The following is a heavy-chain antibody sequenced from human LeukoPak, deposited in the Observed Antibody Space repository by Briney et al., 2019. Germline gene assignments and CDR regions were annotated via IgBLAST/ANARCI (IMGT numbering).Heavy chain of an antibody. J-gene: IGHJ6*03. D-gene: IGHD2-8*01. Sequence: ASVKVSCKASGYTFTGYYMHWVRQAPGQGLEWMGWINTDTGNPTYAQGFTGRFVFSLDTSVSTTYLQISSLKPEDTAVYYCARGISIGTVLMVHGNMDVWGKGTTVTVSS. CDR3: ARGISIGTVLMVHGNMDV. V-gene: IGHV7-4-1*02. CDR1: GYTFTGYY. CDR2: INTDTGNP.